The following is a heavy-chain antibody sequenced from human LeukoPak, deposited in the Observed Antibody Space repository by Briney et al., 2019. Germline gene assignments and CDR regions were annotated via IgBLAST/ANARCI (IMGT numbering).Heavy chain of an antibody. V-gene: IGHV3-23*01. J-gene: IGHJ5*02. CDR2: ISGSGGST. Sequence: GGSLRLSGAASGFTFSSYAMSWVRQAPGKGLEWVSAISGSGGSTYYADSVKGRFTISRDNSKNTLYLQMNSLRAEDTAVYYCAKGGFGEFGLNWFDPWGQGTLVTVSS. D-gene: IGHD3-10*01. CDR1: GFTFSSYA. CDR3: AKGGFGEFGLNWFDP.